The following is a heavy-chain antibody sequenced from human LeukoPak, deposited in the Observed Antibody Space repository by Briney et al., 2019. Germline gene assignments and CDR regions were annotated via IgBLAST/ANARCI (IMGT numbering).Heavy chain of an antibody. CDR2: ILYDGSGQ. J-gene: IGHJ4*02. CDR1: GFTFSDYP. Sequence: GGSLRLSCAASGFTFSDYPIHWVRQAPGEGLEWVALILYDGSGQYYADSVKGRFTISRDNSKNTVSLQMNSLRAEDTAVYYCARVAVCSGGSCYPTFDYWGQGTLVTVSS. CDR3: ARVAVCSGGSCYPTFDY. D-gene: IGHD2-15*01. V-gene: IGHV3-30*04.